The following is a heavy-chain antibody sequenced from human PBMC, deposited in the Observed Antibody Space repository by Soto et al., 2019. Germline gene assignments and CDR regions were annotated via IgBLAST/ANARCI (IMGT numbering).Heavy chain of an antibody. J-gene: IGHJ5*02. V-gene: IGHV4-61*01. CDR1: VTSLNSGTNY. Sequence: PSETLSLTCTVSVTSLNSGTNYWNWFRQPPGKALEWIGYICVSGNTKYNPSLKSRVTISQDTSKNQVSLKMNSVTATDTAMYYCAGHWGSYWIDPWGQGIPVTVSS. CDR3: AGHWGSYWIDP. D-gene: IGHD7-27*01. CDR2: ICVSGNT.